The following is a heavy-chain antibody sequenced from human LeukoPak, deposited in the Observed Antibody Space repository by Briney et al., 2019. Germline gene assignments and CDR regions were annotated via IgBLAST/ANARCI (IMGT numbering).Heavy chain of an antibody. V-gene: IGHV3-23*01. D-gene: IGHD4-17*01. CDR2: ISGNGGST. CDR1: GFTFSNYA. J-gene: IGHJ3*02. CDR3: ARDPNGDYIGAFDM. Sequence: GGSLRLSCAASGFTFSNYAMSWVRQAPGKGLEWVSSISGNGGSTQYADSVQGRFAISRDNSKNTLYLQMNSLRVEDTAVYFCARDPNGDYIGAFDMWGRGTMVSVSS.